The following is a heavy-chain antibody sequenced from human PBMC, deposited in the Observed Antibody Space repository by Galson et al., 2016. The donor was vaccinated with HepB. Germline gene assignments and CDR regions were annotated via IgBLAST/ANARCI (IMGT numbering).Heavy chain of an antibody. CDR1: GYNFSSDW. D-gene: IGHD3-16*01. J-gene: IGHJ5*02. Sequence: QSGAEVKKPGESLKISCKASGYNFSSDWIGWVRQMSGKGLEWVGIIYPGDSYTTYSPSFQGQVTIPADKSISTAYLQWRSLKASDTAMYYCARRRVMGGSRDWFDPWGQGTLVTVSS. CDR3: ARRRVMGGSRDWFDP. CDR2: IYPGDSYT. V-gene: IGHV5-51*01.